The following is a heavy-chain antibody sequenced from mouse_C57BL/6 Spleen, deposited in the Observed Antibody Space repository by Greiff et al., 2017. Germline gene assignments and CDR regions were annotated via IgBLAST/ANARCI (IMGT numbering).Heavy chain of an antibody. D-gene: IGHD1-1*01. J-gene: IGHJ1*03. CDR3: ARGGYGSSYRGYFDV. Sequence: ESGPGLVKPSQSLSLTCSVTGYSITSGYYWNWIRQFPGNKLEWMGYISYDGSNNYNPSLKNRIAITRDTSKNQFFLKLNSVTTEDTATYYCARGGYGSSYRGYFDVWGTGTTVTVSS. CDR1: GYSITSGYY. V-gene: IGHV3-6*01. CDR2: ISYDGSN.